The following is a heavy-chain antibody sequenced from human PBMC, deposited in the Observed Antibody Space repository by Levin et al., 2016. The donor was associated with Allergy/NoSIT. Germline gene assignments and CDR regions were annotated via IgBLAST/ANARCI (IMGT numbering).Heavy chain of an antibody. CDR3: ARSGPYAFDI. Sequence: VRQMPGKGLEWMGIIYPGDSDTRYSPSFQGQVTISAGKSISTAYLQWSSLKASDTAMYYCARSGPYAFDIWGQGTMVTVSS. J-gene: IGHJ3*02. CDR2: IYPGDSDT. V-gene: IGHV5-51*01. D-gene: IGHD2-8*02.